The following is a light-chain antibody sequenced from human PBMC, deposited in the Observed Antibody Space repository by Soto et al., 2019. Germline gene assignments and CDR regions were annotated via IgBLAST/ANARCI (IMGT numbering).Light chain of an antibody. Sequence: EIVLTQSPATLSSSPLERATLACMASQSVSSYLAWYQQKPGQAPRLLIYDASNRATGIPARFSGSGSGTDFTLTISSLEPEDFAVYYCQQRSNWPITFGQGTRLEIK. CDR2: DAS. J-gene: IGKJ5*01. CDR1: QSVSSY. CDR3: QQRSNWPIT. V-gene: IGKV3-11*01.